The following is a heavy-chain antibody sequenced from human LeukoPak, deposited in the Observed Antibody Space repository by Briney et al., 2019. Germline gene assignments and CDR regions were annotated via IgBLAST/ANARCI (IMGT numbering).Heavy chain of an antibody. D-gene: IGHD5-18*01. Sequence: SVKVSCKASGGTFSSYAISWVRQAPRQGLEWMGGIIPIFGTANYAQKFQGRVTITTDESTSTAYMELSSLRSEDTAVYYCARSGYSYGDFDYWGQGTLVTVSS. J-gene: IGHJ4*02. CDR2: IIPIFGTA. CDR1: GGTFSSYA. V-gene: IGHV1-69*05. CDR3: ARSGYSYGDFDY.